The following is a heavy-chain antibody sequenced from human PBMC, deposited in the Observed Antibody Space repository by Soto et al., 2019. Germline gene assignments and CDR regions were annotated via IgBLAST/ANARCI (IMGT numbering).Heavy chain of an antibody. D-gene: IGHD2-21*01. Sequence: GGSLRLSCAASGFTFSSYGMHWVRQAPGKGLEWVAVISYDGSNKYYADSVKGRFTISRDNSKNTLYLQMNSLRAEDTAVYYCAKDSQTYSGDLSVYWGQGTLVTVSS. CDR3: AKDSQTYSGDLSVY. V-gene: IGHV3-30*18. J-gene: IGHJ4*02. CDR1: GFTFSSYG. CDR2: ISYDGSNK.